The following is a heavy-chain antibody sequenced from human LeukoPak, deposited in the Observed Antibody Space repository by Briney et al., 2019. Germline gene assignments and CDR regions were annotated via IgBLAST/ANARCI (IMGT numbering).Heavy chain of an antibody. Sequence: QPGGSLRLSCVASGFTFSDYYMDWVRQAPGKGLEWVGRIKNKVNSYTTEYAASVKGRFTFSRDDSKNSLHLQMNSLKTEDTAVYYCARVLAGSSGVFDIWGQGTMVTVSS. J-gene: IGHJ3*02. CDR2: IKNKVNSYTT. V-gene: IGHV3-72*01. CDR1: GFTFSDYY. CDR3: ARVLAGSSGVFDI. D-gene: IGHD3-22*01.